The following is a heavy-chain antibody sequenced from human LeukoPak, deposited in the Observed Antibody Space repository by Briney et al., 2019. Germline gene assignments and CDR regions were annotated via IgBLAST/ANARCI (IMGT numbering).Heavy chain of an antibody. CDR2: ISSSNSYI. CDR3: ARVTGTNDFWSGYSYYYYMDV. J-gene: IGHJ6*03. V-gene: IGHV3-21*01. CDR1: GFTFSSYS. D-gene: IGHD3-3*01. Sequence: GGSLRLSCAASGFTFSSYSMNWVRQAPGKGLEWVSSISSSNSYIYYADSVKGRFTISRDNAKNSLYLQMNSLRAEDTAVYYCARVTGTNDFWSGYSYYYYMDVWGKGTTVTVSS.